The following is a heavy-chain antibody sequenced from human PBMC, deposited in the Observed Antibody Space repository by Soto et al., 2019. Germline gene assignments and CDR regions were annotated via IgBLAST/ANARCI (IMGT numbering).Heavy chain of an antibody. J-gene: IGHJ6*02. CDR1: GYTFTSYG. CDR2: ISAYNGNT. D-gene: IGHD3-22*01. Sequence: ASVKVSCKASGYTFTSYGISWVRQAPEQGLEWMGWISAYNGNTNYAQKLQGRVTMTTDTSTSTAYMELRSLRSDDTAVYYCARDYYDSSGYYYYYYYGMDVWGQGTTVTVSS. CDR3: ARDYYDSSGYYYYYYYGMDV. V-gene: IGHV1-18*01.